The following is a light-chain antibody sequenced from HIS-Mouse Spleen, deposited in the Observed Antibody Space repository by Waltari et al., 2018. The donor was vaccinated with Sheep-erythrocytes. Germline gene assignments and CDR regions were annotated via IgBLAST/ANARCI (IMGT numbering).Light chain of an antibody. J-gene: IGKJ1*01. V-gene: IGKV2-28*01. CDR1: QSLLHSNGYNY. CDR3: MQALQTPWT. CDR2: LGS. Sequence: DIVMTQSPLSLPVTAGEPASISCRSSQSLLHSNGYNYLDWYLQKPGQSPQPLVYLGSNRASGVPDRFSGSGSGTDFTLKISRVEAEDVGVYYCMQALQTPWTFGQGTKVEIK.